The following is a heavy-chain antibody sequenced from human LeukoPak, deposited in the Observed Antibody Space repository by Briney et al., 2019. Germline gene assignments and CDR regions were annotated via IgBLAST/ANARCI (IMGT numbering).Heavy chain of an antibody. Sequence: SVKVSCKASGGTFSSYAISWVRQAPGQGLEWMGGIIPIFGTANYAQKSQGRVTITADESTSTAYMELSSLRSEDTAVYYCARDGGRGYSYGNFDYWGQGTLVTVSS. D-gene: IGHD5-18*01. CDR2: IIPIFGTA. CDR1: GGTFSSYA. J-gene: IGHJ4*02. CDR3: ARDGGRGYSYGNFDY. V-gene: IGHV1-69*13.